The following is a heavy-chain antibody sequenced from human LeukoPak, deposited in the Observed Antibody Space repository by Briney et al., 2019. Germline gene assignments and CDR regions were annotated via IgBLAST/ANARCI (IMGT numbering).Heavy chain of an antibody. CDR3: ANGIPYYGSGFPFDY. CDR1: GFTFSSYA. CDR2: ISGSGGST. J-gene: IGHJ4*02. D-gene: IGHD3-10*01. V-gene: IGHV3-23*01. Sequence: GGSLRLSCAASGFTFSSYAMSWVRQAPGKGLEWVSAISGSGGSTHYADSVKGRFTISRDNSKNTLYLQMNSLRAEDTAVYYCANGIPYYGSGFPFDYWGQGTLVTVSS.